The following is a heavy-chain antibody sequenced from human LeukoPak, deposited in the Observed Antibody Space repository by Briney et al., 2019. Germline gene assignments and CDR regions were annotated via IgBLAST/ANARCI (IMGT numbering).Heavy chain of an antibody. CDR1: GYTFTGYY. CDR3: ARDFPDHFIAAAGGFNWFDP. J-gene: IGHJ5*02. CDR2: INPNSGGT. Sequence: ASVKVSCKASGYTFTGYYMHWVRQAPGQGLEWMGWINPNSGGTNYAQKFQGRVTMTRDTSISTAYMELSRLRSDDTAVYYCARDFPDHFIAAAGGFNWFDPWGQGTLVTVSS. V-gene: IGHV1-2*02. D-gene: IGHD6-13*01.